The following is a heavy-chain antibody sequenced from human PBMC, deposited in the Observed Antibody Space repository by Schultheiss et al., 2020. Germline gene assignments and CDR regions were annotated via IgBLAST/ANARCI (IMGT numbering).Heavy chain of an antibody. V-gene: IGHV3-9*01. D-gene: IGHD1-7*01. CDR1: GFTFDDYA. CDR2: ISWNSGSI. Sequence: GGSLRLSCAASGFTFDDYAMHWVRQVPGKGLEWVSGISWNSGSIGYADSVKGRFTISRDNAKNSLYLQMNSLRAEDTAVYYCARRLELRNDYYYGMDVWGQGTTVTVSS. CDR3: ARRLELRNDYYYGMDV. J-gene: IGHJ6*02.